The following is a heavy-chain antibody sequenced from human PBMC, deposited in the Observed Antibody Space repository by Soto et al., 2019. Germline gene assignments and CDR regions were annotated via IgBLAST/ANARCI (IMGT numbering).Heavy chain of an antibody. CDR1: GGTFSSYA. J-gene: IGHJ4*02. CDR3: ASPYVDTAMVTRLGFDY. CDR2: IIPIFGTA. D-gene: IGHD5-18*01. V-gene: IGHV1-69*13. Sequence: SVKVSCKASGGTFSSYAISWVRQAPGQGLEWMGGIIPIFGTANYAQKFQGRVTITADESTSTAYMELSSLRSEDTAVYYCASPYVDTAMVTRLGFDYWGQGTLVTVSS.